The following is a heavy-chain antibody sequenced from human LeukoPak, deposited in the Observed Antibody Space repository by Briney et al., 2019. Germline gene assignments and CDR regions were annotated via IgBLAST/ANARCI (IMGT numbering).Heavy chain of an antibody. V-gene: IGHV5-10-1*01. D-gene: IGHD4-11*01. Sequence: GESLKISCKGSGNTFTNYWINWVRQVPGKGLEWMGKIDPSDSYTNYSPSFQGHVTISADKSISTAYLQWSSLKASDTAIYYCASQTPSISYAMDVWGQGTTVAVSS. CDR1: GNTFTNYW. J-gene: IGHJ6*02. CDR3: ASQTPSISYAMDV. CDR2: IDPSDSYT.